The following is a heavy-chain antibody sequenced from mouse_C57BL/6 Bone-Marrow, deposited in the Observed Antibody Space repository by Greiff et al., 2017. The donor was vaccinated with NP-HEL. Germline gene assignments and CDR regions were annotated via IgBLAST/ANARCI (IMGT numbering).Heavy chain of an antibody. Sequence: LQESGAELARPGASVKLSCKASGYTFTSYGISWVKQRTGQGLEWIGEIYPRSGNTYYNEKFKGKATLTADKSSSTAYMELHSLTSEDSAVYFCAREDYDGFAYWGQGTLVTVSA. J-gene: IGHJ3*01. D-gene: IGHD2-4*01. V-gene: IGHV1-81*01. CDR1: GYTFTSYG. CDR2: IYPRSGNT. CDR3: AREDYDGFAY.